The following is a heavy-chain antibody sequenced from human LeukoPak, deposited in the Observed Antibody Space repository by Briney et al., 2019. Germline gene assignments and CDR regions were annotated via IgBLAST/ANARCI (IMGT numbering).Heavy chain of an antibody. Sequence: SETLSLTCTVSGGSINTNYWSWIRQPPGKGLEWIGYIYYSGSTNYNPSLKSRVTISVDTSKNQFSLKLSSVTAADTAVYYCARGVVVVIANDAFDIWGQGTMVTVSS. CDR2: IYYSGST. D-gene: IGHD2-21*01. V-gene: IGHV4-59*01. J-gene: IGHJ3*02. CDR1: GGSINTNY. CDR3: ARGVVVVIANDAFDI.